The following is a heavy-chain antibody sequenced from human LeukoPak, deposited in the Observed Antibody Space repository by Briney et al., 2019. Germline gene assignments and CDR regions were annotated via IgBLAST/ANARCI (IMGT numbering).Heavy chain of an antibody. J-gene: IGHJ4*02. V-gene: IGHV3-15*01. Sequence: GGSLRLSCAASGSTFSNAWMSWVRQAPGKGLEWVGRIKSKTDGGTTDYAAPVKGRFTISRDDSKSTLYLQMNSLKTEDTAVYYCTTRHGYSYGYYFDYWGQGTLVTVSS. CDR1: GSTFSNAW. CDR3: TTRHGYSYGYYFDY. CDR2: IKSKTDGGTT. D-gene: IGHD5-18*01.